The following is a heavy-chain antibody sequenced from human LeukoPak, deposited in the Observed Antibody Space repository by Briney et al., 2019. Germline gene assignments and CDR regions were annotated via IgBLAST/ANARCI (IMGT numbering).Heavy chain of an antibody. CDR1: GGSVSSGSYY. J-gene: IGHJ5*02. V-gene: IGHV4-61*01. CDR2: ISYSGST. D-gene: IGHD6-19*01. CDR3: ARSIAVADNWFDP. Sequence: PSETLSLTCTISGGSVSSGSYYWSWFRQPPGKGLEWIGYISYSGSTNYNPSLKSRGTISVDTSKNQFSLKLSSVTAADTAVYYCARSIAVADNWFDPWGQGTLVTVSS.